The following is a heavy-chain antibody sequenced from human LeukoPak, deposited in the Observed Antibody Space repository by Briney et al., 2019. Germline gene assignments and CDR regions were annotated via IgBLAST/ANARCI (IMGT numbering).Heavy chain of an antibody. CDR1: GFTLWTYG. CDR2: IKPDGSEK. J-gene: IGHJ4*02. Sequence: GGSLRLSCAVSGFTLWTYGMHWVRQAPGKGLECVANIKPDGSEKYYVDSVEGRFTISRDNAKNSLFLEMNSLRAEDTAVYYCARGRMSVAGSYEYWGQGTLVTVSS. CDR3: ARGRMSVAGSYEY. D-gene: IGHD6-19*01. V-gene: IGHV3-7*05.